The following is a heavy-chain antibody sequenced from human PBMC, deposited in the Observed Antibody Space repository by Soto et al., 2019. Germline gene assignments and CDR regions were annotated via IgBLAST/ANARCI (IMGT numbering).Heavy chain of an antibody. CDR1: GYSFSSYY. V-gene: IGHV1-46*01. CDR2: IKPSGGFT. J-gene: IGHJ4*02. CDR3: ARGDSSGSYYSDY. D-gene: IGHD3-22*01. Sequence: ASVKVSCRASGYSFSSYYIHWVRQAPGQGLEWMGIIKPSGGFTTYAQKFRGRVTMTRDTPTSTVYMELSSLRSEDTAVYYCARGDSSGSYYSDYWGQGTLVTVSS.